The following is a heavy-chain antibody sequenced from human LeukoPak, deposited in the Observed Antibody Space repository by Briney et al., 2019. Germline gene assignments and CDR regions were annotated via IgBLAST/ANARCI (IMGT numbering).Heavy chain of an antibody. CDR3: ARAKIAAAGTGAFDV. CDR1: GFTFSSYA. V-gene: IGHV3-23*01. D-gene: IGHD6-13*01. J-gene: IGHJ3*01. Sequence: GGSLRLACAASGFTFSSYAMTWVRQAPGKGLEWVSAFSATDGSAQYAESVEGRFTVSRDNSKNTLFLQMNSLGAEDTAVYYCARAKIAAAGTGAFDVWGQGTLVTVSS. CDR2: FSATDGSA.